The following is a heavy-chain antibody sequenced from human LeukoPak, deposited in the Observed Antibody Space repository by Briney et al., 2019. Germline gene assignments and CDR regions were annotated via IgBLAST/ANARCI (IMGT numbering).Heavy chain of an antibody. Sequence: ASVKVSCKASGGTFSSYAISWVRQAPGQGLEWMGGIIPIFGTANYAQKFQGRVTITADESTSTAYMELSSLRSEDTAVYYCASVYYDFWSRYYMDVWGKGTTVTVSS. J-gene: IGHJ6*03. CDR3: ASVYYDFWSRYYMDV. V-gene: IGHV1-69*13. D-gene: IGHD3-3*01. CDR1: GGTFSSYA. CDR2: IIPIFGTA.